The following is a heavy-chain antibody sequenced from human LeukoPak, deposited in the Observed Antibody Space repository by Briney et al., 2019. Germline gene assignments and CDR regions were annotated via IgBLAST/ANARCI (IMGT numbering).Heavy chain of an antibody. CDR2: IWYDGSNK. CDR1: GFTFSSYG. D-gene: IGHD2-15*01. V-gene: IGHV3-33*06. J-gene: IGHJ4*02. Sequence: GGSLRLSCAASGFTFSSYGMHWVRQAPGKGLEWVAVIWYDGSNKYYADSVKGRFTISRDNSKNTLYLQMNSLRAEDTAVYYCAKSTGGVVVVAADYWGQGTLVTVSS. CDR3: AKSTGGVVVVAADY.